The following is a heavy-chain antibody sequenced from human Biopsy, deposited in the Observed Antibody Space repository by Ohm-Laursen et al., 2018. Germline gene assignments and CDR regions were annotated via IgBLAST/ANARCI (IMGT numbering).Heavy chain of an antibody. CDR3: ARGEYYAYWSGARKLNYFDY. Sequence: GTLSLTCAVSGGSFSGTYWSWIRQTPGKGLEWIGEINHSGSTKYNPSFESRATISVDTSKNQFSLNLFSVTAADAARYFCARGEYYAYWSGARKLNYFDYWGQGTLVIVSS. CDR2: INHSGST. D-gene: IGHD3-3*01. CDR1: GGSFSGTY. V-gene: IGHV4-34*01. J-gene: IGHJ4*02.